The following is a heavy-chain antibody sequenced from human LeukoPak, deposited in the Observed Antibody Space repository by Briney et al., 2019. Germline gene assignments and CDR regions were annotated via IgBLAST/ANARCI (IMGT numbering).Heavy chain of an antibody. D-gene: IGHD1-26*01. Sequence: PGGSLRLSCAAPGFAFGTYWMSWVRQAPGKGLEWVANIKEDGSEKNYVDSVRGRFTISRDNAENSLYLQMNSLRAEDTAVYYCARNSDNHDYWGQGTLVTVSS. CDR3: ARNSDNHDY. J-gene: IGHJ4*02. CDR1: GFAFGTYW. CDR2: IKEDGSEK. V-gene: IGHV3-7*04.